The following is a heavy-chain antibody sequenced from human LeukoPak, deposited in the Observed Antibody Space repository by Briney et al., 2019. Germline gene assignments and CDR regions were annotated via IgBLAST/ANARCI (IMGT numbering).Heavy chain of an antibody. V-gene: IGHV4-39*01. Sequence: SETLSLTCTVSGGSISSSSYYWGWIRQPPGKGLEWIGSIYYSGSTYYNPSLKSRVTISVDTSKNQFSLKLSSVTAADTAVYSCARLVGSSSWPYWYFDLWGRGTLVTVSS. D-gene: IGHD6-13*01. CDR3: ARLVGSSSWPYWYFDL. J-gene: IGHJ2*01. CDR2: IYYSGST. CDR1: GGSISSSSYY.